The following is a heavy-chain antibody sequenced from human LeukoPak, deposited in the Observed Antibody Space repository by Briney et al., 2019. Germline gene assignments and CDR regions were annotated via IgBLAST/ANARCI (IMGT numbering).Heavy chain of an antibody. J-gene: IGHJ4*02. CDR1: GFIFDDYA. CDR2: ISWNSGSI. CDR3: ARAIGVTCISTSCYSFDY. D-gene: IGHD2-2*02. Sequence: PGGSLRLSCAASGFIFDDYAIHWVRQASGKGLEWVSGISWNSGSIGYADSVKGRFTISRDNAKNSLYLQMNSLRTEDTALYYCARAIGVTCISTSCYSFDYWGQGTLVTVSS. V-gene: IGHV3-9*01.